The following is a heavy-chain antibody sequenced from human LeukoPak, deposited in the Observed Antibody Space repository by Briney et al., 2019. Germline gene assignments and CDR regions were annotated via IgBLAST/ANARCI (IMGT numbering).Heavy chain of an antibody. CDR2: ISSSSYTI. J-gene: IGHJ4*02. Sequence: GGSLRLSCAASGFTFSSYSMNWVRQAPGKGLEWVSFISSSSYTIYYADSVKGRFTTSRDNAKNSLYLQMNSLRAEDTAVYHCARSSRELGGYAPWEVMPPFDYWGQGTLVTVSS. D-gene: IGHD1-7*01. CDR3: ARSSRELGGYAPWEVMPPFDY. CDR1: GFTFSSYS. V-gene: IGHV3-48*01.